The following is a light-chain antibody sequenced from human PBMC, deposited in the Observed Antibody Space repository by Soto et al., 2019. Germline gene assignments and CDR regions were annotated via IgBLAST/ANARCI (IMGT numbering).Light chain of an antibody. Sequence: QSALTQPASVSGSPGQSITISCTGTDSDVGDYNYVSWYQQHPGKAPKLMIYEVINRPSGVSTRFSGSKSASTASLTISGLQAEDEADYYCSSYTSSRTLVFGGGTKLTVL. V-gene: IGLV2-14*03. CDR2: EVI. CDR3: SSYTSSRTLV. CDR1: DSDVGDYNY. J-gene: IGLJ3*02.